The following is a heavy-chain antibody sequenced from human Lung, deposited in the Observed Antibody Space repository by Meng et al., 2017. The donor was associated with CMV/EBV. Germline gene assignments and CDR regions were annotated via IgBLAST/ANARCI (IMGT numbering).Heavy chain of an antibody. D-gene: IGHD7-27*01. CDR2: ITPSSGGT. V-gene: IGHV1-2*06. CDR1: GYTFTGYY. Sequence: VQLVQYGAGCESPGASVQVYCKASGYTFTGYYMHWLRQASGQGLEWVGRITPSSGGTTYAQKFLGRVTMTRDTSISTAYMELSSLRSDDAAIYYCVRANLGSADYWGQGTLVTVSS. J-gene: IGHJ4*02. CDR3: VRANLGSADY.